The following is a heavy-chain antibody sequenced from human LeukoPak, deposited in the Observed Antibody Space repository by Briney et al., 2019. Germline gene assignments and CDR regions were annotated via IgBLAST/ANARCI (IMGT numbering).Heavy chain of an antibody. D-gene: IGHD1-26*01. CDR2: IIPIFGTA. Sequence: ASVKVSCKASGGTFSSYAISWVRQAPGQGLEWMGGIIPIFGTANYAQKFQGRVTITADESTSTAYMELSSLRSEDTAVYYCARDWSPLSGSYDEYYYYGMDVWGQGTTVTVSS. J-gene: IGHJ6*02. CDR3: ARDWSPLSGSYDEYYYYGMDV. V-gene: IGHV1-69*13. CDR1: GGTFSSYA.